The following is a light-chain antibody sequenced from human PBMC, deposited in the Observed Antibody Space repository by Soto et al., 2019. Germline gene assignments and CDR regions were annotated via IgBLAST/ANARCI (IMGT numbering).Light chain of an antibody. CDR1: QSVSSSY. J-gene: IGKJ4*01. Sequence: EIVLTQSPGTLSLSPGERATLSCRASQSVSSSYLAWYQQKPGQAPRLLIYGASSRATGIPDRFSGSGSGTDFTLTISSLQPGDFATYYCQQLNNYPPLTFGGGTKVDI. V-gene: IGKV3-20*01. CDR2: GAS. CDR3: QQLNNYPPLT.